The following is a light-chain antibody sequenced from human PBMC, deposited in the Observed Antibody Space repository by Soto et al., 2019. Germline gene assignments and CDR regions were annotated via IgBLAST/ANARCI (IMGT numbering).Light chain of an antibody. V-gene: IGKV1-5*03. Sequence: DIQMIQSPSTLSASVGDRVTITCRASQSISTWLAWYQQKAGKAPKLLIYKASSLEGGVPSRFSGSGSGTEFNITISSLQPDDFATYYCQQYNTYPLTFGGGTTVDIK. CDR2: KAS. J-gene: IGKJ4*01. CDR3: QQYNTYPLT. CDR1: QSISTW.